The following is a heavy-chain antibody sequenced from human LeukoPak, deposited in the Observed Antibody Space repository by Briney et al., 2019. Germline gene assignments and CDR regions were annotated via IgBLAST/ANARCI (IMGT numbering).Heavy chain of an antibody. Sequence: GASVKVSCKASGYTFTSYYMHWVRQAPGQGLEWMGLINPTGDSTGYAQKFQGRVTMTRDMSTSTDYLELSSLRSDDTAVYYCARDSGIAAAGTVDYWGQGTLVTVSS. CDR2: INPTGDST. J-gene: IGHJ4*02. D-gene: IGHD6-13*01. V-gene: IGHV1-46*01. CDR1: GYTFTSYY. CDR3: ARDSGIAAAGTVDY.